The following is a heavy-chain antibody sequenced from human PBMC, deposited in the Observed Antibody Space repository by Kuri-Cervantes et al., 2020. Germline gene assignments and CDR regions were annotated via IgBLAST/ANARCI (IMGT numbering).Heavy chain of an antibody. Sequence: GSLRLSCTVSGGSVNSANYYWTWIRQPPGKGLEWIGSIYHSGSTYYNPSLKSRVTISVDTSKNQFSLKLRSVTAADTAVYYCARYFGSWSYWVDPWGQGILVTVSS. CDR2: IYHSGST. V-gene: IGHV4-39*01. D-gene: IGHD1-26*01. J-gene: IGHJ5*02. CDR1: GGSVNSANYY. CDR3: ARYFGSWSYWVDP.